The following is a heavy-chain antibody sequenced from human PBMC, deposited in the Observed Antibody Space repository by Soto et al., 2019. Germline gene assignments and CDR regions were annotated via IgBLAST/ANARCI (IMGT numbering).Heavy chain of an antibody. D-gene: IGHD3-10*01. V-gene: IGHV1-18*04. J-gene: IGHJ4*02. CDR3: ARDYYGSGSFDY. Sequence: AASVKVSGKASGYTFTSYGISWLRQAPGQGLEWMGWISAYNGNTNYAQKLQGRVTMTTDTSTSTAYMELRSLRSDDTAVYYCARDYYGSGSFDYWGQGTLVTVSS. CDR2: ISAYNGNT. CDR1: GYTFTSYG.